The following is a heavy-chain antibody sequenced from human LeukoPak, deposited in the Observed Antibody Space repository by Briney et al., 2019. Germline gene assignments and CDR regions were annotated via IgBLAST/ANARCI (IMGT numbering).Heavy chain of an antibody. CDR1: GGTFSSYA. CDR3: ARPERSPLSPDFDY. V-gene: IGHV1-69*04. J-gene: IGHJ4*02. D-gene: IGHD1-14*01. Sequence: GSSVKVSCKASGGTFSSYAISWVRQAPGQGLEWMGRIIPILGIASYAQKFQGRVTITADKSTSTAYMELSSLRSEDTAVYYCARPERSPLSPDFDYWGQGTLVTVSS. CDR2: IIPILGIA.